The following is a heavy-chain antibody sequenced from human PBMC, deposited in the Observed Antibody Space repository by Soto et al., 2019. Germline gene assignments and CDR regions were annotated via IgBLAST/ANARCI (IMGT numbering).Heavy chain of an antibody. CDR1: GFTVRSNY. Sequence: EVQLVESGGGLIQPGGSLRLSCAASGFTVRSNYMGWVRQAPGRGLEWVSSIYSGGRTYYADSVEGRFTSSRDNSKNTLYLQMNSLRDEDTAVYYCARQQLAYFDDWGQGTLVTVSS. D-gene: IGHD6-13*01. J-gene: IGHJ4*02. CDR3: ARQQLAYFDD. V-gene: IGHV3-53*01. CDR2: IYSGGRT.